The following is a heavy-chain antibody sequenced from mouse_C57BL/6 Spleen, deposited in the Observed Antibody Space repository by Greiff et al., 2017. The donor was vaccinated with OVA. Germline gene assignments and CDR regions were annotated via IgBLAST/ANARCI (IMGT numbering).Heavy chain of an antibody. V-gene: IGHV1-62-2*01. CDR3: ARHDDYFYAMDY. D-gene: IGHD1-1*01. CDR1: GYTFTEYT. CDR2: FYPGSGTI. J-gene: IGHJ4*01. Sequence: VKLVESGAELVKPGASVKLSCKASGYTFTEYTIHCATPSSVHVHECIWFFYPGSGTIKYNEKFKDKATLTADKSSSTVYMELSRLTSEDSAVYFCARHDDYFYAMDYWGQGTSVTVSS.